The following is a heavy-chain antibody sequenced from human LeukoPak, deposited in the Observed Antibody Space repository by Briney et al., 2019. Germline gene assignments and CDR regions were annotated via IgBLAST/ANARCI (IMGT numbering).Heavy chain of an antibody. CDR2: IYHSGST. Sequence: SETLSLTCAVSGYSISSGYYWGWIRQPPGKGLEWIGSIYHSGSTYYNPSLKHRVTLSVDPSKNQFSLTLSSVTAADTAVYYCARLNHPDYFDYWGQGTLVTVSS. CDR3: ARLNHPDYFDY. D-gene: IGHD1-14*01. J-gene: IGHJ4*02. V-gene: IGHV4-38-2*01. CDR1: GYSISSGYY.